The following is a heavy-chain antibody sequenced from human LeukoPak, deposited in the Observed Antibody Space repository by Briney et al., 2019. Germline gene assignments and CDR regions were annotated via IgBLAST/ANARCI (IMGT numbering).Heavy chain of an antibody. CDR1: GFTFSDYY. CDR3: AREIRGYSYFDY. D-gene: IGHD1-26*01. V-gene: IGHV3-11*01. J-gene: IGHJ4*02. CDR2: ISSSGSTI. Sequence: GGSLRLSCAASGFTFSDYYMNWISQAPGKGLEWVSYISSSGSTIYYADSVKGRFTISRDNAKNSLYLQMNSLRAEDTAVYYCAREIRGYSYFDYWGQGTLVTVSS.